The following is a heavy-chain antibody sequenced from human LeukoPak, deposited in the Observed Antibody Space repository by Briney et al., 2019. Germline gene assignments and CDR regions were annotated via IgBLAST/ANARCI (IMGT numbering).Heavy chain of an antibody. CDR3: ARPRLLYGSGPILV. CDR2: MSHSGYP. D-gene: IGHD3-10*01. Sequence: PSETLSLTCAVYGGSFSGYSWTWIRQPPGKGLEWIRGMSHSGYPNYNPSLKSRVAISVDTSKNESSLNLTSVTAADTAVYYCARPRLLYGSGPILVWGQGNLVTVSS. CDR1: GGSFSGYS. J-gene: IGHJ1*01. V-gene: IGHV4-34*01.